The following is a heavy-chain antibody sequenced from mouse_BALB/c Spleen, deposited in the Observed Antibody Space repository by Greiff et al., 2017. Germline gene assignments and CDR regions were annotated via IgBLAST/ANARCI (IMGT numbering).Heavy chain of an antibody. Sequence: VQLQQSGTVLARPGASVKMSCKASGYSFTSYWMHWVKQRPGQGLEWIGAIYPGNSDTSYNQKFKGKAKLTAVTSASTAYMELSSLTNEDSAVYYCARSSLLRGAMDYWGQGTSVTVSS. D-gene: IGHD1-2*01. CDR3: ARSSLLRGAMDY. J-gene: IGHJ4*01. CDR1: GYSFTSYW. CDR2: IYPGNSDT. V-gene: IGHV1-5*01.